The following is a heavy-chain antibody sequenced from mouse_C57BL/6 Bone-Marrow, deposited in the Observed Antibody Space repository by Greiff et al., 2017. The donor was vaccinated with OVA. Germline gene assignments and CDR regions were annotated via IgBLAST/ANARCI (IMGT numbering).Heavy chain of an antibody. Sequence: VQLQQSGPELVKPGASVKIPCKASGYTFTDYNMAWVKQSHGKSLEWIGDISPNSGGTIYTQKFKGQATLTVDKSSSTLYMELRILTSEDTAVYYCARGPGNDYHYFPFDYWGQGTTLTVSS. J-gene: IGHJ2*01. CDR3: ARGPGNDYHYFPFDY. CDR2: ISPNSGGT. CDR1: GYTFTDYN. V-gene: IGHV1-18*01. D-gene: IGHD2-4*01.